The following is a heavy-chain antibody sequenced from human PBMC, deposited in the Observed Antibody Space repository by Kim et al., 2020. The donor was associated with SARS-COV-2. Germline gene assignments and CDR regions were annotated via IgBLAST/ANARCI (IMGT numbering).Heavy chain of an antibody. CDR2: INWNGGST. D-gene: IGHD3-3*01. CDR3: AKDSARVWRRDDFWSGYGYGMDV. J-gene: IGHJ6*02. V-gene: IGHV3-20*04. CDR1: GFSFEDYG. Sequence: GGSLRLSCAASGFSFEDYGMSWVRQVPGKGLEWVSGINWNGGSTGYADSVRGRFTISRDNAKNSVYLQMNSLRAEDTAFYYCAKDSARVWRRDDFWSGYGYGMDVWGQGTTVNVSS.